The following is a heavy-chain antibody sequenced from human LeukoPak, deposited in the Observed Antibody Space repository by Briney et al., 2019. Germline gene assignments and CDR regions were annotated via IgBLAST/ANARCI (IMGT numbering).Heavy chain of an antibody. CDR3: ARQYGSGSSYTPVVDL. J-gene: IGHJ4*02. V-gene: IGHV4-39*01. CDR2: IYYSGST. Sequence: PSETLSLTCTVSGGSITSSSYYRGWIRQPPGKGLEWIGSIYYSGSTYYNPSLKSRVTISVDTSKNQFSLKLNSLTAAETAVYYCARQYGSGSSYTPVVDLWGQGTLVTVSS. CDR1: GGSITSSSYY. D-gene: IGHD3-10*01.